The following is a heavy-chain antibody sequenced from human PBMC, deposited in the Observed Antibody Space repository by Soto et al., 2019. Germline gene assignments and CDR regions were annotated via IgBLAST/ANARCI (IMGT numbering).Heavy chain of an antibody. CDR2: ISYDGSNK. CDR3: ARDLSGIHYYYGMDV. D-gene: IGHD3-10*01. Sequence: QVQLVESGGGVVQPGRSLRLSCAASGFTFSSYAMHWVRQAPGKGLEWVAVISYDGSNKYYADSVKGRFTISRDNSKNTLYLQMNSLRAEDTAVYYCARDLSGIHYYYGMDVWGQGTTVTVSS. CDR1: GFTFSSYA. V-gene: IGHV3-30-3*01. J-gene: IGHJ6*02.